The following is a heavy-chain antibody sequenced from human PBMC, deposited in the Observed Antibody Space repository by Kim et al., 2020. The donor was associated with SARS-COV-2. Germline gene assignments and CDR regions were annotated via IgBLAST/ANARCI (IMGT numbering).Heavy chain of an antibody. CDR3: ARDTGYSSSWYSMGEFLYWFDP. J-gene: IGHJ5*02. Sequence: ASVKVSCKASGYTFTSYDINWVRQATGQGLEWMGWMNPNSGNTGYAQKFQGRVTMTRNTSISTAYMELSSLRSEDTAVYYCARDTGYSSSWYSMGEFLYWFDPWGQGTLVTVSS. D-gene: IGHD6-13*01. CDR1: GYTFTSYD. CDR2: MNPNSGNT. V-gene: IGHV1-8*01.